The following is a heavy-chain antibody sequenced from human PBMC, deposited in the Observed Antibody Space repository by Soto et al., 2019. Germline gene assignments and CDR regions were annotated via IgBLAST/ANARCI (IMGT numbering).Heavy chain of an antibody. V-gene: IGHV2-5*02. CDR3: ALYGSGSYYRDFDY. CDR1: GFSLSTSGVG. J-gene: IGHJ4*02. D-gene: IGHD3-10*01. CDR2: IYWDDDK. Sequence: SGPTLVNPTQTLTLTCTFSGFSLSTSGVGVGWIRQPPGKALEWLAPIYWDDDKRYSPSLKSRLTITKDTSKNQVVLTMTNMDPVDTATYYCALYGSGSYYRDFDYWGQGTLVTVSS.